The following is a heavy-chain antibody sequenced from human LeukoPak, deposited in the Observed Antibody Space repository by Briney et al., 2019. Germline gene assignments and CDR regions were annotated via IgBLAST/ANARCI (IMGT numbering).Heavy chain of an antibody. Sequence: SETLSLTCTVSGASVSTHYWSWIRQPPGKGLEWIGYMYHTGSTNYNPSVESRVTISLDTSKNQLSLMMRSVTAADTAIHYCAKGVEMATIGFDYWGQGTLVTVSS. J-gene: IGHJ4*02. CDR1: GASVSTHY. D-gene: IGHD5-24*01. CDR2: MYHTGST. V-gene: IGHV4-59*02. CDR3: AKGVEMATIGFDY.